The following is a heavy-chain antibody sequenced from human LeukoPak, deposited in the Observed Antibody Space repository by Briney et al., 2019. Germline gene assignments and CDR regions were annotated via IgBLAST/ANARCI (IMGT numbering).Heavy chain of an antibody. D-gene: IGHD4-17*01. CDR2: INHSGST. J-gene: IGHJ5*02. Sequence: SETLSLTCAVYGGSFSGYYWSWIRQPPGKGLEWIGEINHSGSTNYNPSLKSRVTISVDTSKNQFSLKLSSVTAADTAVYYCAGKYGDYGWFDPWGQGTLVTVSS. CDR3: AGKYGDYGWFDP. V-gene: IGHV4-34*01. CDR1: GGSFSGYY.